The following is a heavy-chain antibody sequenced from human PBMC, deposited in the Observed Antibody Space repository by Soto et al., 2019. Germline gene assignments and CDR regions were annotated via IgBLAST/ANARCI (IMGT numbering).Heavy chain of an antibody. CDR1: GLSLSTNGVG. CDR2: IYWDADK. J-gene: IGHJ4*02. CDR3: ARLKGGSYFDY. D-gene: IGHD3-16*01. Sequence: QITLKESGPTLVKPTQTLTLTCTFSGLSLSTNGVGVGWIRQPPGKALEWLALIYWDADKRYSPSLKSRLTITKDTSKNRVVLTLTNMDPVDTATYYCARLKGGSYFDYWGQGTLVTVSS. V-gene: IGHV2-5*02.